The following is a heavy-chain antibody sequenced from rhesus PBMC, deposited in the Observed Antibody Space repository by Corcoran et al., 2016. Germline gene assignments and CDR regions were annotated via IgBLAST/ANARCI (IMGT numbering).Heavy chain of an antibody. CDR3: GRPGYDNDF. Sequence: QLRLQESGPGLVKPSETLSLTCEVSGGSISTSWWTWIRQSSGRKFEWIGRSLPSNAETHCNPSLDSRVTISIDTAKNQFSLKLTSMTAADTAVYYCGRPGYDNDFWGQGILVTVSS. D-gene: IGHD2-2*01. CDR1: GGSISTSW. V-gene: IGHV4-173*01. CDR2: SLPSNAET. J-gene: IGHJ4*01.